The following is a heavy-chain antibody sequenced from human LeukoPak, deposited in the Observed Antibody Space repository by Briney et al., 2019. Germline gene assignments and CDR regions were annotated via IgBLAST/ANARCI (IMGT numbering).Heavy chain of an antibody. CDR3: AIHIVVVPAAKKKNWFDP. J-gene: IGHJ5*02. V-gene: IGHV4-34*01. D-gene: IGHD2-2*01. CDR1: GGSFSGYY. Sequence: PAETLSLTCAVYGGSFSGYYRSWIRQPPGKGLEGGGEINHSGSANYNPPLKSRVSISVDTSKNQFSLELSSVTAADTAVYYCAIHIVVVPAAKKKNWFDPWGQGTLVTASS. CDR2: INHSGSA.